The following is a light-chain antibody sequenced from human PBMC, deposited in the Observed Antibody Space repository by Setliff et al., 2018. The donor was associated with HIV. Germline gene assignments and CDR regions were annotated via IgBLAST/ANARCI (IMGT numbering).Light chain of an antibody. Sequence: YELTQPPSVSVSPGQTASITCSGDKLGHKYASWYQQKPGQSPVVVMYQDTKRPSGIPERFSGSNSGNTATLTISGTQAMDEADYYCQAWDSTTGVFGTGTKVTV. V-gene: IGLV3-1*01. CDR3: QAWDSTTGV. CDR2: QDT. J-gene: IGLJ1*01. CDR1: KLGHKY.